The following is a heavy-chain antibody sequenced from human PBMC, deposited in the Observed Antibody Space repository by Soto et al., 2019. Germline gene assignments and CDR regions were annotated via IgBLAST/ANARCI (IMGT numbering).Heavy chain of an antibody. J-gene: IGHJ6*02. V-gene: IGHV4-4*02. CDR1: GGSISSSNW. D-gene: IGHD1-26*01. CDR3: ATSGSYPSDYGMAG. CDR2: IYHSGST. Sequence: QVQLQESGPGLVKPSGTLSLTCAVSGGSISSSNWWSWVRQPPGKGLEWIGEIYHSGSTNYNPSLQSRVTISVDKSKNQCSLKLRSVTAADTAVYYCATSGSYPSDYGMAGWGQGTTVTVSS.